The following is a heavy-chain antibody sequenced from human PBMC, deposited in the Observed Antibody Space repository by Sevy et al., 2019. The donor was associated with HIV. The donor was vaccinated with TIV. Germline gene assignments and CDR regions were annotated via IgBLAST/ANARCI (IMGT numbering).Heavy chain of an antibody. D-gene: IGHD3-22*01. CDR1: GFIFSDYS. V-gene: IGHV3-48*01. J-gene: IGHJ4*02. CDR2: IGSTGTK. CDR3: VIPYFYVSN. Sequence: GGSLRLSCAASGFIFSDYSMTWVRQAPGKGLQWVSHIGSTGTKYYADSVKGRFTISRDTAKNSLYLQMNSLRAEDTALYFCVIPYFYVSNRGQGTVVTVSS.